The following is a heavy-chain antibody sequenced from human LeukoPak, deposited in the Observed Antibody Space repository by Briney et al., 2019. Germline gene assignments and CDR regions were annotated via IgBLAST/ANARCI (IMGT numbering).Heavy chain of an antibody. CDR1: GGSISSYY. V-gene: IGHV4-59*01. D-gene: IGHD3-22*01. Sequence: PSETLSLTCTVSGGSISSYYWSWIRQPPGKGLEWIGYIYYSGSTNYNPSLKSRVTISVDTSKNQFSLKLSSVTAADTAVYYCASHLDSSGFDAFDFWGQGTMVTVSS. J-gene: IGHJ3*01. CDR3: ASHLDSSGFDAFDF. CDR2: IYYSGST.